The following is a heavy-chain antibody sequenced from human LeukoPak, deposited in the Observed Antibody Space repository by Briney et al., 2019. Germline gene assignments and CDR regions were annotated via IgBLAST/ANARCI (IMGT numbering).Heavy chain of an antibody. CDR1: GFTFSNYS. D-gene: IGHD4-23*01. CDR2: ISRSSSSI. J-gene: IGHJ4*02. CDR3: ARVGGTVVDSRGNFDY. Sequence: GGPLRLSCPASGFTFSNYSMNWARQVQGKGLEGVSYISRSSSSIYYADYVKGRLPISRDHAKNSLYLEMDRLRAEDTDVYYCARVGGTVVDSRGNFDYWGQGTLVTVSS. V-gene: IGHV3-48*04.